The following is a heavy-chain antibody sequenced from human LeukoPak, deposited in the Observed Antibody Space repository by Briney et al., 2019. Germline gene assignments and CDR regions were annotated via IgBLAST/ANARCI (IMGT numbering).Heavy chain of an antibody. V-gene: IGHV4-30-4*01. CDR3: ARVGRLGQAERHFDY. J-gene: IGHJ4*02. D-gene: IGHD3-9*01. Sequence: SQTLSLTCTVSGGSISSGDYYWSWIRQPPGKGLEWIGYIYYSGSTYYNPSLKSRVTISVDTSKNQFSLKLSSVTAADTAVYYCARVGRLGQAERHFDYWGQGTLVTVSS. CDR1: GGSISSGDYY. CDR2: IYYSGST.